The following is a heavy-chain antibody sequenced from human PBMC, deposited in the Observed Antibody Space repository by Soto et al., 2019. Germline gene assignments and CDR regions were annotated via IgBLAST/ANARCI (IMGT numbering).Heavy chain of an antibody. Sequence: QVQLQQWGAGLLKPSETLSLTCAVYGGSFSGYYWSWIRQLPGTGLDWIGETNHSGSTNYNPSLNSRGTILVDTSKNQFSLKLSSVTAADTAAYYCAGPKIEAAGTFDYWGQGTMVTGSS. J-gene: IGHJ4*02. V-gene: IGHV4-34*01. D-gene: IGHD6-13*01. CDR2: TNHSGST. CDR1: GGSFSGYY. CDR3: AGPKIEAAGTFDY.